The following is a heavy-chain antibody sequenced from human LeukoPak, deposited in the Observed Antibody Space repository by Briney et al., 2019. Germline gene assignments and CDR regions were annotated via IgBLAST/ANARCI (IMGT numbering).Heavy chain of an antibody. J-gene: IGHJ4*02. Sequence: PGGSLRLSCAASGFTFSSYAMSWVPQAPGKGLEWVPAISGSGGSTYYADSVKGRFTISRDNSKNTLYLQMNSLRAEDTAVYYCARGIVPAAPVYFDYWGQGTLVTVSS. CDR1: GFTFSSYA. CDR3: ARGIVPAAPVYFDY. D-gene: IGHD2-2*01. CDR2: ISGSGGST. V-gene: IGHV3-23*01.